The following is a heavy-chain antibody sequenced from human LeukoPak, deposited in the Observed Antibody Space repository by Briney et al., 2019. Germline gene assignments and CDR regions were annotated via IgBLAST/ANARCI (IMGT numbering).Heavy chain of an antibody. CDR3: AKDRTYYYDSSGYLLDY. D-gene: IGHD3-22*01. V-gene: IGHV3-23*01. CDR2: ISGSGGST. CDR1: GFTFSSYA. J-gene: IGHJ4*02. Sequence: GGSLRLSCAASGFTFSSYAMSWVRQAPGKGPEWVSAISGSGGSTYYADSVKGRFTISRDNSKNTLYLQMNSLRAEDTAVYYCAKDRTYYYDSSGYLLDYWGQGTLVTVFS.